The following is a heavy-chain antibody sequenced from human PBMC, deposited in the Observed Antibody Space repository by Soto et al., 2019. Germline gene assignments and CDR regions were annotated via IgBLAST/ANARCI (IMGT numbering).Heavy chain of an antibody. CDR3: TCDWAAAGIHYYYYYGMDV. J-gene: IGHJ6*02. Sequence: EVQLVESGGGLVKPGGSLRLSCAASGFTFSNAWMNWVRQAPGKGLEWVGRIKSKTDGGTTDYAAPVKGRFTISSDDSKNTLYLQMNSLKTEDTAVYYCTCDWAAAGIHYYYYYGMDVWGQGTTVTVSS. CDR2: IKSKTDGGTT. V-gene: IGHV3-15*07. D-gene: IGHD6-13*01. CDR1: GFTFSNAW.